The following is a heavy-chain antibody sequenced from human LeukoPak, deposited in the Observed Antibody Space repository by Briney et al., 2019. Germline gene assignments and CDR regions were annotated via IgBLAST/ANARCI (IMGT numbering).Heavy chain of an antibody. CDR1: GFTFSSYS. CDR2: ISSSSSSI. CDR3: ARSGRGVDSFYFYMDV. J-gene: IGHJ6*03. Sequence: GGSLGLSCAASGFTFSSYSMNWVRQAPGKGLEWVSSISSSSSSIYYADSVKGRFTISRDNAKNSLYLQMNSLRAEDTAVYYCARSGRGVDSFYFYMDVWGKGTTVTVSS. V-gene: IGHV3-21*01. D-gene: IGHD3-10*01.